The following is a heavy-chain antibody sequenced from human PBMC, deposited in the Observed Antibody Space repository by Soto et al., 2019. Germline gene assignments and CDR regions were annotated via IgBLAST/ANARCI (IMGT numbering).Heavy chain of an antibody. V-gene: IGHV4-34*01. Sequence: SDTLSLTCAVYGGSFSGYYWSWIRQPPGKGLEWIGEINHRGSTNYNPSLKSRVTISVDTSKNQFSLKLTSVTAADTAVYYCSRGHEVRATFYYHYAMDVWGQGTTVTVSS. J-gene: IGHJ6*02. D-gene: IGHD3-10*01. CDR3: SRGHEVRATFYYHYAMDV. CDR2: INHRGST. CDR1: GGSFSGYY.